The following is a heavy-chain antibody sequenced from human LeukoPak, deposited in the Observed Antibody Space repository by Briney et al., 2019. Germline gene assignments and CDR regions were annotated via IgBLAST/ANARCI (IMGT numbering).Heavy chain of an antibody. D-gene: IGHD2-2*01. J-gene: IGHJ6*03. V-gene: IGHV3-21*01. CDR2: ISSSSSYI. CDR1: GFTFSSYS. CDR3: ARGEYPAGFYYYYYMDV. Sequence: GGSLRLSCAASGFTFSSYSMNWVRQAPGKGLEWVSSISSSSSYIYYADSVEGRFTISRDNAKNSLYLQMNSLRAEDTAVYYCARGEYPAGFYYYYYMDVWGKGTTVTVSS.